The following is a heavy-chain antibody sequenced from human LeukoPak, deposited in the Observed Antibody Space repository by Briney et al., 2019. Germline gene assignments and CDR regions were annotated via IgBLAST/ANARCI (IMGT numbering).Heavy chain of an antibody. Sequence: PSETLSLTCTVSGGSISSSSYYWGWIRQPPGKGLEWIGSIYYSGSTYYNPSLKSRVTISVDTSKNQFSLKLSSVTAADTAVYYCARDLPVFYYDSSGPVGYWGQGTLVTVSS. D-gene: IGHD3-22*01. CDR2: IYYSGST. CDR1: GGSISSSSYY. V-gene: IGHV4-39*07. J-gene: IGHJ4*02. CDR3: ARDLPVFYYDSSGPVGY.